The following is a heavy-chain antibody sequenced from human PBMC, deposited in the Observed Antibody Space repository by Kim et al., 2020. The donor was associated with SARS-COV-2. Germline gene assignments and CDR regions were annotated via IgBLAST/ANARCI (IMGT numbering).Heavy chain of an antibody. Sequence: GGSLRLSCAASGFTFDDYAMHWVRQAPGKGLEWVSGISWNSGSIGYADSVKGRFTISRDNAKNSLYLQMNSLRAEDTALYYCAKDIRAYDYVWGSYRYTGVAAFDIWGQGTMGTVSS. V-gene: IGHV3-9*01. CDR3: AKDIRAYDYVWGSYRYTGVAAFDI. CDR2: ISWNSGSI. CDR1: GFTFDDYA. J-gene: IGHJ3*02. D-gene: IGHD3-16*02.